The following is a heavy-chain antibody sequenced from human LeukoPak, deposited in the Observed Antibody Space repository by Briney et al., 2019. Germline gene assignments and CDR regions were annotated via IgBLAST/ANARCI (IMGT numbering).Heavy chain of an antibody. J-gene: IGHJ5*02. CDR3: AKDRFCSSTNCPYDQ. D-gene: IGHD2-2*01. V-gene: IGHV3-23*01. Sequence: GGSLRLSCAASGFTSSDYTMNWVRQAPGKGLEWASGISVSDDSTYYADSVKGRFTMSRDNSNNMLYLQMNSLRAEDTAVYYCAKDRFCSSTNCPYDQWGQGTLVTVSS. CDR2: ISVSDDST. CDR1: GFTSSDYT.